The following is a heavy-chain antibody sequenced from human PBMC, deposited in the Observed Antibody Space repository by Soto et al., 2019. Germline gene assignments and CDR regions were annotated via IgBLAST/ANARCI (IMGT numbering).Heavy chain of an antibody. CDR3: AKPPRDYAYGMDL. V-gene: IGHV1-46*01. CDR2: INPSGGSR. J-gene: IGHJ6*02. CDR1: GYTFTFYY. Sequence: QVQLVQSGAEVKKPGASVKLSCKASGYTFTFYYMHWVRQAPGHGLEWMGLINPSGGSRTYAPKFHVRVTMTRDTSTSTVYMDLSSLRSEDTAVYYCAKPPRDYAYGMDLWCQWTTVTVSS.